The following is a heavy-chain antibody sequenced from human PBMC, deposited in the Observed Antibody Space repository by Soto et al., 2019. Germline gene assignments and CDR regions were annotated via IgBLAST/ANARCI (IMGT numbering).Heavy chain of an antibody. Sequence: EVQLVESGGGLVKPGGSLRLSCAASGFTFSSYGMNWVRQAPGKGLEWVSSISGSSSYIYYTNSVKGRFTISRDNAKNSLYLQMNGLRAEDTAVYYCATTVWEIAYWGQGTLVTVSS. J-gene: IGHJ4*02. CDR2: ISGSSSYI. CDR3: ATTVWEIAY. D-gene: IGHD3-16*01. CDR1: GFTFSSYG. V-gene: IGHV3-21*01.